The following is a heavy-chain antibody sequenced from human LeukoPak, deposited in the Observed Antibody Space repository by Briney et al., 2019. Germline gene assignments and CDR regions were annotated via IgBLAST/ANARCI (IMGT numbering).Heavy chain of an antibody. CDR3: ARDWGWVNDY. CDR1: GNTFPGYR. J-gene: IGHJ4*02. Sequence: ASVKVSCKGSGNTFPGYRVDWVRQAPGQGLEWMGWIASNNGATKFAQKFQGRVTMTRDTSISTVYMDLYSLRSDDTAVYYCARDWGWVNDYWGQGTLVTVSS. D-gene: IGHD7-27*01. V-gene: IGHV1-2*02. CDR2: IASNNGAT.